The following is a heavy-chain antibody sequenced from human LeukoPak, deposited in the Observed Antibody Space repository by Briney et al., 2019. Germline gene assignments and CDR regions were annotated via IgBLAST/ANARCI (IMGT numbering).Heavy chain of an antibody. V-gene: IGHV1-69*04. D-gene: IGHD4-17*01. CDR3: ARGMTTVTTWWFDP. J-gene: IGHJ5*02. CDR1: GGTFSSYA. Sequence: ASVKVSCKASGGTFSSYAISWVRRAPGQGLEWMGRIIPIFGIANYAQKFQGRVTITADKSTSTAYMELSSLRSEDTAVYYCARGMTTVTTWWFDPWGQGTLVTVSS. CDR2: IIPIFGIA.